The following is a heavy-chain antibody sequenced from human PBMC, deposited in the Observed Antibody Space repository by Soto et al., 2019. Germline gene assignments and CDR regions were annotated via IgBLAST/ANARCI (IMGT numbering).Heavy chain of an antibody. CDR3: ARPSSYYYGSGSYYNANWFDP. D-gene: IGHD3-10*01. Sequence: QLQLQESGPGLVKPSETLSLTCTVSGGSISSSSYYWGWIRQPPGKGLEWIGSIYYSGSTYYNPSLKSRVTISVDTSKNQFSLKLSSVTAADTAVYYCARPSSYYYGSGSYYNANWFDPWGQGTLVTVSS. J-gene: IGHJ5*02. V-gene: IGHV4-39*01. CDR2: IYYSGST. CDR1: GGSISSSSYY.